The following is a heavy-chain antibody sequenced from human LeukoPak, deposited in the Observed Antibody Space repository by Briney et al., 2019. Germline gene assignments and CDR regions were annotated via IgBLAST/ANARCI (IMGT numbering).Heavy chain of an antibody. V-gene: IGHV3-7*03. J-gene: IGHJ4*02. CDR2: IKQDGSEK. CDR1: GFTFSSFW. D-gene: IGHD1-7*01. Sequence: PGGSLRLSCAASGFTFSSFWMTWVRQAPGEGLEGVASIKQDGSEKYYVDSVKGRFTISRDNAKNSLYLQMNSLRAEDTAVFYCARDAAYELELRGCFDYWGQGTPVTVSS. CDR3: ARDAAYELELRGCFDY.